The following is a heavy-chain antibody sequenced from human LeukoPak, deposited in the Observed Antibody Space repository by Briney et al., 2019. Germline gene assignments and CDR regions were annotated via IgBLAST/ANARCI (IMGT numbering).Heavy chain of an antibody. CDR3: AKDLRLLWFGELGSARSLSSIETDY. J-gene: IGHJ4*02. V-gene: IGHV3-15*01. D-gene: IGHD3-10*01. Sequence: GGSLRLSCAASGFTFSNAWMSWVRQAPGKGLEWVGRIKSKTDGGTTDYAAPVKGRFTISRDDSKNTLYLQMNSLRAEDTAVYYCAKDLRLLWFGELGSARSLSSIETDYWGQGTLVTVSS. CDR2: IKSKTDGGTT. CDR1: GFTFSNAW.